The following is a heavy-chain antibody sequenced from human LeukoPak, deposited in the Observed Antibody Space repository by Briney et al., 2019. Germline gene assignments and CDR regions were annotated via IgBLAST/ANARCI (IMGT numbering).Heavy chain of an antibody. V-gene: IGHV4-34*01. CDR3: ASSYDILTSYGMDV. Sequence: PSETLSLTCAVYGGSFSGYYWSWIRQPPGKGLEWIGGINHSGSTNYNPSLKSRVTISVDTSKNQFSLKLSSVTAADTAVYYCASSYDILTSYGMDVWGQGTTVTVSS. CDR1: GGSFSGYY. D-gene: IGHD3-9*01. J-gene: IGHJ6*02. CDR2: INHSGST.